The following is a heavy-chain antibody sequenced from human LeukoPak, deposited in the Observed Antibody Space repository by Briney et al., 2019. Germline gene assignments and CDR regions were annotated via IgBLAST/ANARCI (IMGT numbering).Heavy chain of an antibody. CDR1: GGTFSSYA. D-gene: IGHD1-26*01. V-gene: IGHV1-69*13. CDR3: AIARSYSGSYFILYFDY. CDR2: IIPIFGTA. J-gene: IGHJ4*02. Sequence: PSVKVSCKASGGTFSSYAISWVRQAPGQGLEWMGGIIPIFGTANYAQKFQGRVTITADESTSTAYMELSSLRSEDTAVYYCAIARSYSGSYFILYFDYWGQGTLVTVSS.